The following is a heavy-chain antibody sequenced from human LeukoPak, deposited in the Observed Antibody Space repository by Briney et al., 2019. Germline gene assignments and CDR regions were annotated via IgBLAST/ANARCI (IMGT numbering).Heavy chain of an antibody. CDR1: GFTFSSYG. J-gene: IGHJ4*02. V-gene: IGHV3-30*03. CDR2: ISYDGSNK. Sequence: GGSLRLSCAASGFTFSSYGMHWARQAPGKGLEWVAVISYDGSNKYYADSVKGRFNISRDNSKNTLYLQMNSLRAEDTAVYYCATTYYYDSSGYRFDYWGQGTLVTVSS. CDR3: ATTYYYDSSGYRFDY. D-gene: IGHD3-22*01.